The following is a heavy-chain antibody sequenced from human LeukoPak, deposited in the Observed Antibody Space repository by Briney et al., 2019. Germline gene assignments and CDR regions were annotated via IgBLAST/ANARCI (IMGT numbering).Heavy chain of an antibody. Sequence: GGSLRLPCAASGFTFSSYSMNWVRQAPGRGLEWVSSISSSSSYIYYADSVKGRFTISRDNAKNSLYLQMNSLRAEDTAVYYCLGNYDFWSGYTVGYWGQGTLVTVSS. CDR1: GFTFSSYS. CDR3: LGNYDFWSGYTVGY. J-gene: IGHJ4*02. V-gene: IGHV3-21*01. CDR2: ISSSSSYI. D-gene: IGHD3-3*01.